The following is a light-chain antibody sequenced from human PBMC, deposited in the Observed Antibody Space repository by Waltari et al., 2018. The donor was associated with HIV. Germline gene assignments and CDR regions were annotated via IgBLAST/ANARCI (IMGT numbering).Light chain of an antibody. J-gene: IGLJ1*01. Sequence: QSALTQPASVSGSPGQSITISCTGTSSDVGYFNYVSWYQQHPGKAPKLIIYEVNNLPSGVSNHFSGSKSGYTASLTISGLRAEDEADYYCNSFSTSSTYVFGTGTRVTVL. CDR1: SSDVGYFNY. CDR3: NSFSTSSTYV. CDR2: EVN. V-gene: IGLV2-14*01.